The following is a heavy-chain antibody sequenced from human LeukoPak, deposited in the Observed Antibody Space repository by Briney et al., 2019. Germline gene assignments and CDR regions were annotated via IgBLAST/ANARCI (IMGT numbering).Heavy chain of an antibody. CDR2: ISWNSDDI. Sequence: PGGSLRLSCAASGFTFEDYAIHWVRQAPGKGLEWVSGISWNSDDIDYADSVKGRFTISRDNAKNSLFLQMHSLRAEDMALYYCAKGSSGDILTGYFDYWGQGTLVTVSS. J-gene: IGHJ4*02. D-gene: IGHD3-9*01. V-gene: IGHV3-9*03. CDR1: GFTFEDYA. CDR3: AKGSSGDILTGYFDY.